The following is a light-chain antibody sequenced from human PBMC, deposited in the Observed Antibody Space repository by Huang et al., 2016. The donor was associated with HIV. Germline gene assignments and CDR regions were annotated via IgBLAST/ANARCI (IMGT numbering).Light chain of an antibody. J-gene: IGKJ5*01. CDR2: DAS. CDR3: QQRKYWPPIT. CDR1: QSVNSY. Sequence: ETVLTQSPATLSLSPGERATLSCRASQSVNSYLAWYQQKPGQTPMLLIYDASNRATGIAARFSGSGSGTDFALTISSLGPEDFAVYYCQQRKYWPPITVGQGTRLEIK. V-gene: IGKV3-11*01.